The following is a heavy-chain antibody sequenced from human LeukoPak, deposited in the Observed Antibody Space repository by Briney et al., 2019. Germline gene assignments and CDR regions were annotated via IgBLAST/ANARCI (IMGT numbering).Heavy chain of an antibody. V-gene: IGHV3-74*01. Sequence: GGSLRLSCAASGFTFKLYWMHWVRQVPGKRPVWVSRINDDGSDTIYADSVKGRFTISGDPSKSTLHLQMNSLRFEDTALYFCAGSVYGQPDQWGQGTQVAVPS. D-gene: IGHD4-17*01. CDR1: GFTFKLYW. J-gene: IGHJ4*02. CDR3: AGSVYGQPDQ. CDR2: INDDGSDT.